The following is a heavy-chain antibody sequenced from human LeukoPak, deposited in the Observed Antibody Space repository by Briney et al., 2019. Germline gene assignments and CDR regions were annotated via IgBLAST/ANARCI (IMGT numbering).Heavy chain of an antibody. J-gene: IGHJ5*02. D-gene: IGHD1-26*01. CDR1: GYTFTGYY. CDR2: INPNSGGT. V-gene: IGHV1-2*04. CDR3: ARGGSIVGARGFWFDP. Sequence: ASVKVSCKASGYTFTGYYIHWVRQAPGQGLEWMGWINPNSGGTNYAQKFQGWVTMTRDTSISTAYMELSRLRSDDTAVYYCARGGSIVGARGFWFDPWGQGTLVTVSS.